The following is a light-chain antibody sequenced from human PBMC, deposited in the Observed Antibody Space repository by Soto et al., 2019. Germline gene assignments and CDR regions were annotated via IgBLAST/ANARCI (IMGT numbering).Light chain of an antibody. CDR3: QQYGSSPPWT. CDR1: QSVSSSD. CDR2: GAS. V-gene: IGKV3-20*01. Sequence: ELVFTQSPGTLSLSPGERATLSCRASQSVSSSDLAWYQQKPGQAPRLLIYGASSRATGIPDRFSGSGSGTDFTLTISRLEPEDFAVYYCQQYGSSPPWTFGQGTKVDIK. J-gene: IGKJ1*01.